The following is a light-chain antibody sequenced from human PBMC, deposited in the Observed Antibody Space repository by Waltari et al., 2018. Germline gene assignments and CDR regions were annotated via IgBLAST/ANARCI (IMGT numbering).Light chain of an antibody. CDR3: QSYDTSLNAV. CDR1: SSNIGAGYD. Sequence: QSVLTQPPSMSGAPGQRVTISCTGSSSNIGAGYDVHWSQRLPGAAPQVIISDNNNRPSGVPHRYSGSKSGTSATLAITGLQAEDEADYYCQSYDTSLNAVFGGGTKLTVL. J-gene: IGLJ2*01. CDR2: DNN. V-gene: IGLV1-40*01.